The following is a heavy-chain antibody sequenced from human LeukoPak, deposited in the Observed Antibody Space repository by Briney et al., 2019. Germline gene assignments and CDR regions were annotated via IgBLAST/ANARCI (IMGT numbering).Heavy chain of an antibody. CDR3: TTDSSVLLWFGESYNWFDP. CDR1: GFTSSNAW. J-gene: IGHJ5*02. Sequence: GGSLRLSCAASGFTSSNAWMSWVRQAPGKGLEWVGRIKSKTDGGTTDYAAPVKGRFTISRDDSKNTLYLQMNSLKTEDTAVYYCTTDSSVLLWFGESYNWFDPWGQGTLVTVSS. D-gene: IGHD3-10*01. V-gene: IGHV3-15*01. CDR2: IKSKTDGGTT.